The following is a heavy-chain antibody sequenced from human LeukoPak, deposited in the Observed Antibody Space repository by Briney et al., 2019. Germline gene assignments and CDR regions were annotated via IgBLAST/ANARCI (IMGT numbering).Heavy chain of an antibody. CDR2: IIPIFGTA. Sequence: ASVKVSCKASGGTFSSYAISWVRQAPGQGLEWMGGIIPIFGTANYAQKFQGRVTITADKSTSTAYMELSSLRSEDTAVYYCARAPFGPPSRQNWFDPWGQGTLVTVSS. V-gene: IGHV1-69*06. J-gene: IGHJ5*02. CDR3: ARAPFGPPSRQNWFDP. D-gene: IGHD3/OR15-3a*01. CDR1: GGTFSSYA.